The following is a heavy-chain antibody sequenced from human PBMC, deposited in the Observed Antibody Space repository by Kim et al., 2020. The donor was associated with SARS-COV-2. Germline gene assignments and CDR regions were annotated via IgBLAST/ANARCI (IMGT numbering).Heavy chain of an antibody. D-gene: IGHD4-17*01. CDR3: AKDGDVYRDNPDRDYGDYH. J-gene: IGHJ5*02. Sequence: GGSLRPSCAASGFTFSSYSISWVRQAPGKGLEWGSAFSGSGGSPYYSASVKGRFTISRDTSKNTLYQQMHSLIAEDTDVYYCAKDGDVYRDNPDRDYGDYHWGQGTLVTVSS. V-gene: IGHV3-23*01. CDR2: FSGSGGSP. CDR1: GFTFSSYS.